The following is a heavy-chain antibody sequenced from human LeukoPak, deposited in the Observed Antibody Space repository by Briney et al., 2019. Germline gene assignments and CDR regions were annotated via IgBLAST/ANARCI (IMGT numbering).Heavy chain of an antibody. CDR1: GYSFTSYW. CDR2: IYPGDSDT. J-gene: IGHJ4*02. V-gene: IGHV5-51*04. D-gene: IGHD3-9*01. Sequence: GESLKISCKGSGYSFTSYWIGLVRQMPGKGLEWMGIIYPGDSDTRYSPSFQCQVTISAVKPISPAYLQWSSLKASDTAMYYCARGSVRYRDFDYWGQGTLVTVSS. CDR3: ARGSVRYRDFDY.